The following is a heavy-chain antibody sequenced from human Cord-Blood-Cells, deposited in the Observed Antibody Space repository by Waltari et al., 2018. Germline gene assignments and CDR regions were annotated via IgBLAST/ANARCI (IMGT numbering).Heavy chain of an antibody. Sequence: QVQLQESGPGLVKPSGTLSLTCAVSGGSISSSNWWSWVRQPPGKGLEWIGEIDHSGSTNYNPSLKRRVTISVDKSKNQFSLKLSSVTAADTAVYYCARLPSGWYYFDYWGQGTLVTVAS. CDR1: GGSISSSNW. J-gene: IGHJ4*02. V-gene: IGHV4-4*02. CDR3: ARLPSGWYYFDY. CDR2: IDHSGST. D-gene: IGHD6-19*01.